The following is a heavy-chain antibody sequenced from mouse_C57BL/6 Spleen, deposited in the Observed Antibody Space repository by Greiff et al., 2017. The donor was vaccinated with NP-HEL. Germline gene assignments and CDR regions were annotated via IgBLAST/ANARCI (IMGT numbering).Heavy chain of an antibody. V-gene: IGHV1-82*01. CDR2: IYPGDGDT. J-gene: IGHJ1*03. CDR3: ARGLYYGSSYGYFDV. Sequence: QVQLKESGPELVKPGASVKISCKASGYAFSSSWMNWVKQRPGKGLEWIGRIYPGDGDTNYNGKFKGKATLNADKSSSTAYMQLSSLTSEDSAVYFCARGLYYGSSYGYFDVWGTGTTVTVSS. CDR1: GYAFSSSW. D-gene: IGHD1-1*01.